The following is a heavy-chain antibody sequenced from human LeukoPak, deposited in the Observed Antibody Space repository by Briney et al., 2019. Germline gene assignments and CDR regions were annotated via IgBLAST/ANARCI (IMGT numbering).Heavy chain of an antibody. J-gene: IGHJ4*02. CDR2: MNPNSGNT. Sequence: ASVKVSCKASGYTFTSYDINWVRQATGQGLEWMGWMNPNSGNTGYAQKFQGRVTITRNTSISTAYMELSSLRSEDTAVYYCARVSRWDTEYYFDYWGQGTLVTVSS. V-gene: IGHV1-8*03. CDR1: GYTFTSYD. D-gene: IGHD5-18*01. CDR3: ARVSRWDTEYYFDY.